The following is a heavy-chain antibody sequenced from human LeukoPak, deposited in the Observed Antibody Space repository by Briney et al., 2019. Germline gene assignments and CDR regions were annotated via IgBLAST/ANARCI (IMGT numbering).Heavy chain of an antibody. J-gene: IGHJ4*02. CDR2: MNPNSGNT. CDR3: ARVRGMVRGVIKPYTFDY. D-gene: IGHD3-10*01. CDR1: GYTFTSYD. V-gene: IGHV1-8*01. Sequence: ASVKVSCKAFGYTFTSYDINWVRQATGQGLEWMGWMNPNSGNTGYAQKFQGRVTMTRNTSISTAYMELSSLRSEDTAVYYCARVRGMVRGVIKPYTFDYWGQGTLVTVSS.